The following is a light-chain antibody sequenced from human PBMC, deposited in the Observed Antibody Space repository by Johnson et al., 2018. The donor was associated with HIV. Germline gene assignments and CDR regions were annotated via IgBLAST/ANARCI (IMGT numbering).Light chain of an antibody. J-gene: IGLJ1*01. CDR3: GTWDSSLSAYV. CDR2: DRN. Sequence: QAVLTQPPSVSAAPGQKVTISCSGNTSNIGSNSVSWYQHLPGIAPKLLVYDRNKRPSGIPDRFSGSKSGTSATLGITGLQTGDEADYYCGTWDSSLSAYVFATRTKVT. CDR1: TSNIGSNS. V-gene: IGLV1-51*01.